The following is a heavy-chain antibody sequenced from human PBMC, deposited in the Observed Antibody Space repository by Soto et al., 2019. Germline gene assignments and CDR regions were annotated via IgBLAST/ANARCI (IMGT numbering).Heavy chain of an antibody. CDR3: ASVDSLQEGIDY. Sequence: WASVKVSCKASGGTFSSYAISWVRQAPGQGLEWMGGIIPIFGTANYAQKFQGRVTITADESTSTAYMELSSLRSEDTAVYYCASVDSLQEGIDYWGQGTLVTVPS. CDR2: IIPIFGTA. D-gene: IGHD2-21*01. V-gene: IGHV1-69*13. J-gene: IGHJ4*02. CDR1: GGTFSSYA.